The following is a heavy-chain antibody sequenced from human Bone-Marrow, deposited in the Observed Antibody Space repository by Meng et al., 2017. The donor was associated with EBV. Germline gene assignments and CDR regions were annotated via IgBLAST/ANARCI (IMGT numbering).Heavy chain of an antibody. CDR2: ITNSGTT. Sequence: QLQQPQWGEVLFNPSETLSLTCAVHGASCCCYYGGWIRQPSGKGLEWIGEITNSGTTNYTPSLNSRVTISVDTSKNQFSLKLSSVTAADTAVYYCARVLGTIYYGSGIDYWGQGTLVTVSS. CDR3: ARVLGTIYYGSGIDY. V-gene: IGHV4-34*01. CDR1: GASCCCYY. J-gene: IGHJ4*02. D-gene: IGHD3-10*01.